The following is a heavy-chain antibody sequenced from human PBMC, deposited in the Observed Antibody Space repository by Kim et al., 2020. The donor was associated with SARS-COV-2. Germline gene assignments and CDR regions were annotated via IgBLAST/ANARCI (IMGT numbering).Heavy chain of an antibody. J-gene: IGHJ1*01. V-gene: IGHV3-23*03. CDR3: AKSGPLSQH. CDR2: IYSGGSST. Sequence: GGSLRLSCAASGFTFTSYAMSWVRQAPGKGLEWVSVIYSGGSSTYYADSVKGRFTISRDNSKNTLYLQMNSLRAEDTAVYYCAKSGPLSQHCGQGTLFTV. D-gene: IGHD3-10*01. CDR1: GFTFTSYA.